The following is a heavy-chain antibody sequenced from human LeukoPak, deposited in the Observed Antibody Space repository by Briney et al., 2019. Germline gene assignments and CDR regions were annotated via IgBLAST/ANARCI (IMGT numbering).Heavy chain of an antibody. D-gene: IGHD1-7*01. CDR2: IYNSGST. Sequence: PSETLSLTCTVSGGSISTYYWSWIRQPPGKGLEWIGYIYNSGSTNYNPSLKSRVTISVDTSKNQFSLKLSSVTAADTAVYYCARGSRELYYFDYWGQGTLVTVSS. CDR3: ARGSRELYYFDY. CDR1: GGSISTYY. V-gene: IGHV4-59*01. J-gene: IGHJ4*02.